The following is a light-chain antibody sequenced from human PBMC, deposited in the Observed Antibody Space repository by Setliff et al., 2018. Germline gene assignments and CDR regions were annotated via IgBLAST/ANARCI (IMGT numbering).Light chain of an antibody. V-gene: IGLV1-40*01. Sequence: QSALTQPPSVSGAPGQRVTISCTGSSSNIGAGYDVHWYQQLPGTAPKLLIYGNSNRPSGVPDRFSGSKSGTSASLAITGLQAEDEADYYCQSYDSSLSGRYVFGTGTKV. CDR3: QSYDSSLSGRYV. CDR2: GNS. CDR1: SSNIGAGYD. J-gene: IGLJ1*01.